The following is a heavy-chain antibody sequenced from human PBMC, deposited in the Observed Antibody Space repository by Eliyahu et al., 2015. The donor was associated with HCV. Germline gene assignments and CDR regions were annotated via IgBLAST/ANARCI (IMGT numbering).Heavy chain of an antibody. CDR3: ATDLLGRIFDY. CDR2: INGDGGST. Sequence: EVQLVESGGGLVQPGGSLRLSCAASGFTFSSYWMHWVRQAPGKGLVWVSRINGDGGSTAYADSVKGRFTISRDNAKNTVYLQMNSLRAEDTAVYYCATDLLGRIFDYWGQGTLVTVSS. CDR1: GFTFSSYW. J-gene: IGHJ4*02. V-gene: IGHV3-74*01.